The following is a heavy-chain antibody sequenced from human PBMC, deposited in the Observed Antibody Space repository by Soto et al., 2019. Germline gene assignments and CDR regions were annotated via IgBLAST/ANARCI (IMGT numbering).Heavy chain of an antibody. D-gene: IGHD2-21*02. Sequence: GESLTICCEASGYMFPIYHISWVLQMPGKGLEWVGKIDPSDSRTMYRPSSRARITISVDKSINTAYLEWGRLKASDTAMYYCARHDSHGDFDFWGQGTKVTVSS. CDR3: ARHDSHGDFDF. CDR2: IDPSDSRT. J-gene: IGHJ4*02. CDR1: GYMFPIYH. V-gene: IGHV5-10-1*01.